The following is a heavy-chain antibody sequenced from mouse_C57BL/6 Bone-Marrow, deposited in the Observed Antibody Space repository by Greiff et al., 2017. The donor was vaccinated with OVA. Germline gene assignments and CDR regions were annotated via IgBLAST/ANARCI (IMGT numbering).Heavy chain of an antibody. Sequence: EVQLQQSGAELVRPGASVKLSCTASGFNIKDDYMHWVKERPEQGLEWIGWIDPENGDTEYASKFQGKATITADTSSKTVYLHLGSLTSEDTAVYYCTTYRYWGQGTTLTVSS. J-gene: IGHJ2*01. CDR1: GFNIKDDY. CDR3: TTYRY. CDR2: IDPENGDT. V-gene: IGHV14-4*01.